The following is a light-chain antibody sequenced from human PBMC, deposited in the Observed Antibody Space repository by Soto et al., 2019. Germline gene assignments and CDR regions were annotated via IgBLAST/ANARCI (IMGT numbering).Light chain of an antibody. CDR1: QSVSSSY. CDR3: QQYGSSPYP. J-gene: IGKJ2*01. CDR2: GAS. V-gene: IGKV3-20*01. Sequence: EIVLTQSPGTLSLSPGERATLSCRASQSVSSSYLAWYQQKPGQAPRLLIYGASSRATGIPDRFSGSGSGTDFHLTISRLEPEDFAVDYCQQYGSSPYPFGQWTKLEIK.